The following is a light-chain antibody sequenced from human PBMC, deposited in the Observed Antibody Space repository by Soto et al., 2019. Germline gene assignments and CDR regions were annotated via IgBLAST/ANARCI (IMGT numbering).Light chain of an antibody. CDR2: GAS. CDR1: QSIKMF. Sequence: DIEMTQSPSSLSAFVGDTVTIICRARQSIKMFLNWYQQKPGQAPKLLMHGASTLERGVPSRLSGSASGTEFVLTISNLQPEDFAIYFCQQSYRTPTFGQGIRLEIK. CDR3: QQSYRTPT. V-gene: IGKV1-39*01. J-gene: IGKJ5*01.